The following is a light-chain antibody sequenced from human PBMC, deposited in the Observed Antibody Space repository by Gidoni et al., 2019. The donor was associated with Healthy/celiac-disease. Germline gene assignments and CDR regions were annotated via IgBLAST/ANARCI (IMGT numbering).Light chain of an antibody. Sequence: QSVLTQPPSASGPPGQRVTISCSGSSSNIGSNYVYWYQQLPGTAPKLLIYRNNQRPSGVPDRFSGSKSGTSASLAIRGLRSEDEADYYCAAWDDSLSGVVFGGGTKLTVL. CDR2: RNN. CDR1: SSNIGSNY. J-gene: IGLJ2*01. CDR3: AAWDDSLSGVV. V-gene: IGLV1-47*01.